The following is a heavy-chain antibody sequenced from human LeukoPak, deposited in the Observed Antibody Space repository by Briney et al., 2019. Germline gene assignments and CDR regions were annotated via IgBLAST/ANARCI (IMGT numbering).Heavy chain of an antibody. CDR3: ARSGNTGRNWYFDL. CDR1: RFNFSSYS. Sequence: GGSLRLSCAASRFNFSSYSINWVRQAPGKGLEWVSSISSGSTIYYADSVKGRFTISRDNAKNSLYLQMNSLRAEDTAVYYCARSGNTGRNWYFDLWGRGTLVTVSS. D-gene: IGHD3-10*01. J-gene: IGHJ2*01. CDR2: ISSGSTI. V-gene: IGHV3-69-1*01.